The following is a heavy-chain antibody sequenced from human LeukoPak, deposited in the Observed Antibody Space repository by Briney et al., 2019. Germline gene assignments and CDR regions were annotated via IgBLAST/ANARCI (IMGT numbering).Heavy chain of an antibody. CDR1: GFTFSSYW. Sequence: PGGSLRLSCAASGFTFSSYWMSWVRQAPGKGLEWVANIKQDGSEEYYVDSVKGRFTISRDNAKNSLYLQMNSLRAEDTAVYYCAREYCSSTSCSRYYYYYMDVWGKGTTVTVSS. D-gene: IGHD2-2*01. J-gene: IGHJ6*03. V-gene: IGHV3-7*01. CDR2: IKQDGSEE. CDR3: AREYCSSTSCSRYYYYYMDV.